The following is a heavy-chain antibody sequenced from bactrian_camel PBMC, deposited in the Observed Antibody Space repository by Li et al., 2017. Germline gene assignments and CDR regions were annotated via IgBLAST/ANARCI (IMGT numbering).Heavy chain of an antibody. CDR2: IYNDGRNT. Sequence: HVQLVESGGGLVQAGGSLRLSCVASGFIFSSYYMSWVRQAPGKGLEWVSTIYNDGRNTYYTDSVKGRFTMSKDDAKNTLYLQLNSLETEDTAMYYCGKSDSGSWVDFGYWGQGTQVTVS. D-gene: IGHD6*01. V-gene: IGHV3-2*01. J-gene: IGHJ6*01. CDR1: GFIFSSYY. CDR3: GKSDSGSWVDFGY.